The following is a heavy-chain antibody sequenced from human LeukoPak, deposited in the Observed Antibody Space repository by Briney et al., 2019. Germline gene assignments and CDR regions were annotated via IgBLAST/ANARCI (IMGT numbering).Heavy chain of an antibody. CDR3: ARAFRMYALHNWFDP. V-gene: IGHV4-59*01. Sequence: SETLSLTCTVSGGSISSYYWSWIRQPPGKGLEWIGYIYYSGSTNYNPSLRNRVTISVDTSKNQFALKLSSVTAADTAVYYCARAFRMYALHNWFDPWGQGALVTVSS. CDR1: GGSISSYY. CDR2: IYYSGST. J-gene: IGHJ5*02. D-gene: IGHD2-8*01.